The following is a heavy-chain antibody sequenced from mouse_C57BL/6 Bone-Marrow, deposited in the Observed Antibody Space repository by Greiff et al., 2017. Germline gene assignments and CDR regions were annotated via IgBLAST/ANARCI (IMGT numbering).Heavy chain of an antibody. CDR3: ARGGYSFSFDY. D-gene: IGHD2-12*01. CDR1: GYTFTSYT. Sequence: QVQLQQSGAELARPGASVKMSCKASGYTFTSYTMHWVKQRPGQGLEWIGYINPSSGYTKYNQKFKDKATLTADKSSSTAYMKLSSLTSEDSAVYYCARGGYSFSFDYGGQGTTLTVSS. J-gene: IGHJ2*01. CDR2: INPSSGYT. V-gene: IGHV1-4*01.